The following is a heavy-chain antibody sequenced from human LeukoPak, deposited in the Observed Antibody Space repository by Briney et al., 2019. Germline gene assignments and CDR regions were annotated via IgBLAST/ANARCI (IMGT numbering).Heavy chain of an antibody. CDR1: GGSISSSSYY. CDR3: AGDWPSGY. V-gene: IGHV4-39*07. Sequence: SETLSLTCTVSGGSISSSSYYWGWIRQPPGKGLEWIGSIYYSGSTYYNPSLKSRVTISVDTSKNQFSLKLSSVTAADTAVYYCAGDWPSGYWGQGTLVTVSS. CDR2: IYYSGST. J-gene: IGHJ4*02.